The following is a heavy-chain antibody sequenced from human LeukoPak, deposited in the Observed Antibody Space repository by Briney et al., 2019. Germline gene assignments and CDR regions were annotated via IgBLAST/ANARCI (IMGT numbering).Heavy chain of an antibody. J-gene: IGHJ4*02. Sequence: SETLSLTCTVSDASISSSYFYWSWIRQPPGKGLEWIGNVFHSGSTHYSPSLKSRVTISVDTSRKQSSLRLSAATAADTAVYYCARQRGGSWVNDYWGQGTLVTVSS. CDR1: DASISSSYFY. CDR3: ARQRGGSWVNDY. CDR2: VFHSGST. V-gene: IGHV4-39*01. D-gene: IGHD1-26*01.